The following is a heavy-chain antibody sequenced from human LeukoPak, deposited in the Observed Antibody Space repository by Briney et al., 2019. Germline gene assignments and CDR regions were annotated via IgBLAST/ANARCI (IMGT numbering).Heavy chain of an antibody. Sequence: LSDTVSLLYSVSGGSMTSRNYYWPWTPQPPGKGLGVNRFIYYSGSTYYNPSLTGRVTISVDTSKNQCSLKLSSVTAADTAVYYCARVRITGTTCWFDPWGQGTLVTVSS. CDR2: IYYSGST. CDR1: GGSMTSRNYY. V-gene: IGHV4-39*01. J-gene: IGHJ5*02. CDR3: ARVRITGTTCWFDP. D-gene: IGHD1-7*01.